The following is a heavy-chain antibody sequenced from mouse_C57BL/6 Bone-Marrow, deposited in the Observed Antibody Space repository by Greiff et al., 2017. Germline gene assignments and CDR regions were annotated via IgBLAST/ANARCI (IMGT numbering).Heavy chain of an antibody. D-gene: IGHD2-3*01. J-gene: IGHJ4*01. V-gene: IGHV1-66*01. CDR2: IYPGSGNT. CDR1: GYSFPRYY. Sequence: QVQLQQSGPELVKPGASVKISCKASGYSFPRYYIPWVKQRPGQGLEWIGWIYPGSGNTKYNEKFKGKATLTADTSSSTAYMQLSSLTSEDSAVYYCARSIYDGYSYAMDYGGQGTSVTVSS. CDR3: ARSIYDGYSYAMDY.